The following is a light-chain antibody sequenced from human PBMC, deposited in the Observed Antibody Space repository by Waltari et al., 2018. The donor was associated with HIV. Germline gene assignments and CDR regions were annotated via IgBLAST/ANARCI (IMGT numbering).Light chain of an antibody. CDR3: NSRDSSGNHWV. V-gene: IGLV3-1*01. CDR1: KLGDKY. Sequence: SYELTQPPSVSVSPGQTASITCSGAKLGDKYACWYQQKPGQSPVLVIYQDSKRPSGIPERFSGSSSGNTASLTITGAQAEDEADDYGNSRDSSGNHWVFGGGTKLTVL. J-gene: IGLJ3*02. CDR2: QDS.